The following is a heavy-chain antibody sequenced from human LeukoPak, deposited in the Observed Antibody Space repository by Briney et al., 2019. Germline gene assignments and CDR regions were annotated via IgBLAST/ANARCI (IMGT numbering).Heavy chain of an antibody. Sequence: GGSLRLSCAASGFTFSSYWMSWVRQAPGKGLEWEANIKQDGSEKYYVDSVKGRFTISRDNAKNSLYLQMNSLRAEDTAVYYCARDGAYSSSWYYYYYYYMDVWGKGTTVTVSS. D-gene: IGHD6-13*01. CDR2: IKQDGSEK. V-gene: IGHV3-7*01. CDR1: GFTFSSYW. CDR3: ARDGAYSSSWYYYYYYYMDV. J-gene: IGHJ6*03.